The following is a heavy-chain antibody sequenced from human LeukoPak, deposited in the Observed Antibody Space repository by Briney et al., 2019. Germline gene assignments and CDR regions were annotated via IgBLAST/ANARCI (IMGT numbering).Heavy chain of an antibody. CDR1: GGSISSGDYY. V-gene: IGHV4-30-4*08. CDR2: IYYSGCT. CDR3: ARVPPGYYYMDV. D-gene: IGHD2-2*01. Sequence: PSETLSLTCTVSGGSISSGDYYWSWIRQPPGKGLEWIGYIYYSGCTYYNPSLKSRVTISVDTSKNQFSLKLSSVTAADTAVYYCARVPPGYYYMDVWGKGTTVTVSS. J-gene: IGHJ6*03.